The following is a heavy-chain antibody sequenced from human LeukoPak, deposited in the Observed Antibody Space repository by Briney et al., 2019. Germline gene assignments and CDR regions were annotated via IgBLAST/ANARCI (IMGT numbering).Heavy chain of an antibody. Sequence: PGRSLRLSCAASGFTFSSYAMHWVRQAPGKGLEWVAVISYDGSNKYYADSVKGRFTISRDNSKNTLYLQMNSLRAEDTAVYYCAREFDEGELLVNWFDPWGQGTLVTVSS. CDR1: GFTFSSYA. CDR2: ISYDGSNK. CDR3: AREFDEGELLVNWFDP. D-gene: IGHD1-26*01. V-gene: IGHV3-30-3*01. J-gene: IGHJ5*02.